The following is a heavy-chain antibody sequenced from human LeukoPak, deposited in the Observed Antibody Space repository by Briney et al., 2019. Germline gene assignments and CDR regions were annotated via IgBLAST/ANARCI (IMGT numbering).Heavy chain of an antibody. CDR3: ASGGGATRSGYAFDM. CDR1: GLTFRSYW. J-gene: IGHJ3*02. Sequence: GGSLRLSCAASGLTFRSYWMSWVRQAPGKGLEWVANIKPDGREKYYVDSVKGRFTISRDNAKNSLYMQMNSLRAEDTAVYYCASGGGATRSGYAFDMWGQGTMVTVSS. V-gene: IGHV3-7*01. CDR2: IKPDGREK. D-gene: IGHD1-26*01.